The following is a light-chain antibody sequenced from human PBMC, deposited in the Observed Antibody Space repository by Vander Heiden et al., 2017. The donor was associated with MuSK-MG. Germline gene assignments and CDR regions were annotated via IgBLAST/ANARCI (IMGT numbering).Light chain of an antibody. CDR1: SDIIASNY. CDR2: EDD. J-gene: IGLJ3*02. V-gene: IGLV6-57*02. CDR3: QSFDADNHGV. Sequence: FILTQPHSVSGSPGKTVTISCPGNSDIIASNYVQWYQQRPGRAPTTIIFEDDQRPPEVPDRFSGSSDSSSNSASLTIAGLKTEDEALYYCQSFDADNHGVFGGGTKLTVL.